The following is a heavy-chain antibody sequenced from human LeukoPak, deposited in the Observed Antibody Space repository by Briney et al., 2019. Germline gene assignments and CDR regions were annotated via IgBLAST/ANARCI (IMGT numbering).Heavy chain of an antibody. Sequence: SETLPLTCSGSGGPISSYYWNWIGQPAGKGLEWIGRINNSGSTNYNPSLKSRVTISRDRSKNQFPLKLSSVTAADTAVYYCARSFTMKVNAFDMWGQGTMVTVSS. CDR3: ARSFTMKVNAFDM. V-gene: IGHV4-4*07. CDR1: GGPISSYY. D-gene: IGHD3-3*01. CDR2: INNSGST. J-gene: IGHJ3*02.